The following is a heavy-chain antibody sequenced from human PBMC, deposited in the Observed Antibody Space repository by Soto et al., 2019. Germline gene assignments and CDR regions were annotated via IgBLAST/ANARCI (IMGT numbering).Heavy chain of an antibody. CDR1: GFSLSSTRVA. J-gene: IGHJ4*02. CDR3: AHSVVAGLGYYFDY. V-gene: IGHV2-5*02. D-gene: IGHD6-19*01. Sequence: QITLKESGPTLVKPTQPLTLTCTFSGFSLSSTRVAVAWIRQPPGKALEWLALIYWDDDKRYSPFLKSRLTITKDTSKNQVVLTMTNMDPVDTATYYCAHSVVAGLGYYFDYWGQGTLVTVSS. CDR2: IYWDDDK.